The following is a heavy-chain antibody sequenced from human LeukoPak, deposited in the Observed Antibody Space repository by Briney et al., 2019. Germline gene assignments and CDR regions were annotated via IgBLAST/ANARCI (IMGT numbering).Heavy chain of an antibody. D-gene: IGHD3-22*01. CDR1: GGSISSYY. CDR3: ARDVYYYDSSGYYPDY. J-gene: IGHJ4*02. CDR2: IYYSGST. V-gene: IGHV4-59*12. Sequence: PSETLSLTCTVSGGSISSYYWSWIRQPPGKGLEWIGYIYYSGSTNYNPSLKSRVTMSVDTSKNQFSLKLSSVTAADTAVYYCARDVYYYDSSGYYPDYWGQGTLVTVSS.